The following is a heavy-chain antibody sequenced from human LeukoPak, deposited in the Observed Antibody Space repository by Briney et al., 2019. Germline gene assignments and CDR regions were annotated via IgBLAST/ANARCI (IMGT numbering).Heavy chain of an antibody. Sequence: GGALRLSFAASGFTFSSYVMHWVRQAPCKGLEWVAVISYCGSNKYYADSVKGGFTISRDNSKKTLSLQMNSLRAEDTAVYYCEKGHKHSGYRNRHHWFDTWGQGNLVTVSS. V-gene: IGHV3-30*18. CDR2: ISYCGSNK. CDR3: EKGHKHSGYRNRHHWFDT. D-gene: IGHD5-12*01. J-gene: IGHJ5*02. CDR1: GFTFSSYV.